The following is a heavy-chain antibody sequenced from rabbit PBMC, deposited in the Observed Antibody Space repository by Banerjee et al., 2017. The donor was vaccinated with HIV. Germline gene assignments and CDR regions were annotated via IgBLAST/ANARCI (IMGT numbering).Heavy chain of an antibody. CDR3: ARSNSYDTIRLDL. CDR1: GFSFSSSYW. V-gene: IGHV1S45*01. Sequence: EESGGDLVKPEGSLTLTCTASGFSFSSSYWICWVRQAPGKGLEWIACIYAGSSASTYYASWAKGRFTISKTSSTTVTLQMTSLTAADTATYFCARSNSYDTIRLDLWGQGTLVTVS. CDR2: IYAGSSAST. D-gene: IGHD8-1*01. J-gene: IGHJ3*01.